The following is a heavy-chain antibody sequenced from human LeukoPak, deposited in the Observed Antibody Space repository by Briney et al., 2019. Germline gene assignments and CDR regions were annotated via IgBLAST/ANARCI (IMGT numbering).Heavy chain of an antibody. CDR1: GYTFTSYY. J-gene: IGHJ6*03. Sequence: GASVKVSCKASGYTFTSYYMHWVRQAPGQGLEWMGWINPNSGGTNYAQRFQGRVTMTRDTSISTAYMELSRLRSDDTAVYYCARDRSSSGSGYYMDVWGKGTTVTVSS. CDR3: ARDRSSSGSGYYMDV. CDR2: INPNSGGT. V-gene: IGHV1-2*02. D-gene: IGHD6-13*01.